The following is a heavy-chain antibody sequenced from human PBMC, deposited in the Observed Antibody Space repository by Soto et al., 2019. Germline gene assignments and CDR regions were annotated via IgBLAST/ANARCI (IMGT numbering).Heavy chain of an antibody. D-gene: IGHD2-2*01. V-gene: IGHV3-9*01. Sequence: DVQLVESGGGLVQPGRSLRLSCAASGFTFDDYAMHWVRQAPGKGLEWVSGISWNSGSIGYADSVKGRFTISRDNAKNSLYLQMNSLRAEDTALYYCAKGCSSTSCPDYYYYYMDVWGKGTTVTVSS. CDR1: GFTFDDYA. J-gene: IGHJ6*03. CDR2: ISWNSGSI. CDR3: AKGCSSTSCPDYYYYYMDV.